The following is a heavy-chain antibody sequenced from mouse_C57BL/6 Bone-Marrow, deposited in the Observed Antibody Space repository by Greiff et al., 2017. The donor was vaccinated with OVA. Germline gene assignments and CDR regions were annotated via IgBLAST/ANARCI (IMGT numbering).Heavy chain of an antibody. D-gene: IGHD2-2*01. V-gene: IGHV10-1*01. CDR3: VRPRYGSFAY. Sequence: EVKLVESGGGLVQPKGSLKLSCAASGFSFNTYAMNWVRQAPGKGLEWVARIRSKSNNYATYYADSVKDRFTISRDDSESMLYLQMNNLKTEDTAMYYCVRPRYGSFAYWGQGTRVTVSA. CDR1: GFSFNTYA. CDR2: IRSKSNNYAT. J-gene: IGHJ3*01.